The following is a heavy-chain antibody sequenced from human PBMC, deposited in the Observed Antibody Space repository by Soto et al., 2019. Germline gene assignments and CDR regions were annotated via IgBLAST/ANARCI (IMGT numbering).Heavy chain of an antibody. CDR1: GGSISSGGYY. J-gene: IGHJ1*01. CDR3: AIYDSSGSRGFQH. Sequence: TLSVTCTVSGGSISSGGYYWSWMRQHPGKGLEWIGYIYYSGSTYYNPSLKSRVTISVDTSKNQFSLKLSSVTAADTAVYYCAIYDSSGSRGFQHWGQGTLVTVSS. D-gene: IGHD3-22*01. CDR2: IYYSGST. V-gene: IGHV4-31*03.